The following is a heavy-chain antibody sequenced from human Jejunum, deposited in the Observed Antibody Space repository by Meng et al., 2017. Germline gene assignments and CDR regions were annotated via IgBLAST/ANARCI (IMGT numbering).Heavy chain of an antibody. Sequence: GSLRLSCIVSGDSITNYYRSWIRQAPGKGLEWIGYMYSSASTNYNPSLESRVTIAIDTSKTHFSLKLRSVTAADTAVYFCAMGPYRYFDYWGQGRLVTVSS. D-gene: IGHD3-16*02. J-gene: IGHJ4*02. CDR2: MYSSAST. V-gene: IGHV4-59*01. CDR1: GDSITNYY. CDR3: AMGPYRYFDY.